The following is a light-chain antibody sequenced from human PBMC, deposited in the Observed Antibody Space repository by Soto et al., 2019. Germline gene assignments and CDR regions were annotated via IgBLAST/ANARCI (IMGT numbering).Light chain of an antibody. CDR1: QSVSSY. CDR2: DAS. V-gene: IGKV3-11*01. J-gene: IGKJ5*01. CDR3: QQRSNWPSAT. Sequence: EIVLTQSPATLSLSPGERATLSCRASQSVSSYLAWYQQKPGQAPRLLIYDASNRATGIPARFSGSGSGTDFTLTISSLEPEDFAVYYCQQRSNWPSATFGQGTRLEI.